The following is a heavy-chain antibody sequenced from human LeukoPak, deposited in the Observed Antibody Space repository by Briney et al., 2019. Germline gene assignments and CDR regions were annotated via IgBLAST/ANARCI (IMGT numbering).Heavy chain of an antibody. V-gene: IGHV3-23*01. CDR1: GFTFSSYA. CDR3: ARLFYEVVVPAAHDAFEI. Sequence: GGSLRLSCTASGFTFSSYAMSWVRQAPGKGLEWVAHISGSGGKTYYADSVKGRFTISRDNSKNALYLQMNSLRAEDTAVYYCARLFYEVVVPAAHDAFEIWGQGTLVTVSS. D-gene: IGHD2-2*01. CDR2: ISGSGGKT. J-gene: IGHJ3*02.